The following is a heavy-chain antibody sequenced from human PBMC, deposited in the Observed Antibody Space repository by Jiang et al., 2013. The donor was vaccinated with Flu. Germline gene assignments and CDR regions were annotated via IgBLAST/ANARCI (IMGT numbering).Heavy chain of an antibody. D-gene: IGHD5-18*01. Sequence: GAEVKKPGASVKVSCKASGYTFTSYYMHWVRQAPGQGLEWMGIINPSGGSTSYAQKFQGRVTMTRDTSTSTVYMELSSLRSEDTAVYYCALTAMDPVAFDIWGQGTMVTVSS. CDR1: GYTFTSYY. CDR2: INPSGGST. J-gene: IGHJ3*02. V-gene: IGHV1-46*01. CDR3: ALTAMDPVAFDI.